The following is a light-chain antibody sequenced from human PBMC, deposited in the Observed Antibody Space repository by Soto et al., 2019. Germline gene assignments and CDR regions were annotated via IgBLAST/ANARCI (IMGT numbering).Light chain of an antibody. CDR1: SRDVGAYDY. J-gene: IGLJ3*02. Sequence: QSALTQPASVSGSPGQSITISCTGTSRDVGAYDYVSWFQQHPDEAPKLMIYDVSNRPSGVSSRFSGSKSGNTASLTISGLQVEDEADYYCSSYTTTSTWVFGGGTKLPS. V-gene: IGLV2-14*01. CDR2: DVS. CDR3: SSYTTTSTWV.